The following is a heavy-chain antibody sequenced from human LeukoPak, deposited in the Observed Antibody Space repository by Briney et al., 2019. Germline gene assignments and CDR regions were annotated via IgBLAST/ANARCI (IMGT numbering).Heavy chain of an antibody. CDR2: IIPIFGTA. D-gene: IGHD3-22*01. Sequence: SVKVSCKASGGTFSSYAISWVRRAPGQGLEWMGGIIPIFGTANYAQKFQGRVTITADESTSTAYMELSSLRSEDTAVYYCSFYSDSSGYYFDYWGQGTLVTVSS. V-gene: IGHV1-69*13. J-gene: IGHJ4*02. CDR1: GGTFSSYA. CDR3: SFYSDSSGYYFDY.